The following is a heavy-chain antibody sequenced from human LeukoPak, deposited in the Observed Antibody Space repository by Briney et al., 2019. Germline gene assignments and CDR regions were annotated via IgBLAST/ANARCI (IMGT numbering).Heavy chain of an antibody. V-gene: IGHV1-8*03. CDR3: ARSRYYYDTSDHFSWNY. Sequence: ASVKVSCKASGYTFTSYDVIWVRQATGQGLEWMGWMNPNSGNTGYAQKFQGRVTITRNTSISTAYMELSSLRSEDTAVYYCARSRYYYDTSDHFSWNYWGHGTLVTVSS. CDR1: GYTFTSYD. D-gene: IGHD3-22*01. CDR2: MNPNSGNT. J-gene: IGHJ4*01.